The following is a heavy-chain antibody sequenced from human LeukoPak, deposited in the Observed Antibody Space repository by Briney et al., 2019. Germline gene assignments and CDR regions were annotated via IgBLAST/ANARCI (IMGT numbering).Heavy chain of an antibody. CDR3: ASDIAVAGTHNY. J-gene: IGHJ4*02. CDR2: INPNSGGT. CDR1: GYTFTGYY. D-gene: IGHD6-19*01. V-gene: IGHV1-2*06. Sequence: ASVKVTCKDSGYTFTGYYMHWVRQAPGQGLEWMGRINPNSGGTNYAQKFQGRVTMTRDTSISTAYMELSRLRSDDTAVYYCASDIAVAGTHNYWGQGTLVTVSS.